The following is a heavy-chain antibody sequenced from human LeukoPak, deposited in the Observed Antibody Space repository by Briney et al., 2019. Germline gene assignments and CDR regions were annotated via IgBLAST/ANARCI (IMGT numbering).Heavy chain of an antibody. V-gene: IGHV1-69*13. CDR1: GGTFSSCA. J-gene: IGHJ4*02. CDR3: AREGSLYDYVWGSYRYAFDY. CDR2: IIPIFGTA. D-gene: IGHD3-16*02. Sequence: SVRVSCKASGGTFSSCAISWVRQAPGQWLEWMGGIIPIFGTANYAQKFQGRVTITADESTSTAYMELSSLRSEDTAVYYCAREGSLYDYVWGSYRYAFDYWGQGTLVTVSS.